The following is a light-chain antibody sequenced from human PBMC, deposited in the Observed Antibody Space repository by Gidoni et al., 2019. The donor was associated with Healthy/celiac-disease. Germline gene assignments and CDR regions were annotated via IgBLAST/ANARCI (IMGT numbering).Light chain of an antibody. CDR1: QSVLYSSNNKNY. V-gene: IGKV4-1*01. CDR3: QQYYSTLIT. J-gene: IGKJ4*01. Sequence: DIVMTQSPDSLAVSLGERATINCKSSQSVLYSSNNKNYLAWYQQKPGQHPKLLIYWASTRESGVPDRFSGSGSRTDFTLTISSLQAEDVAVYYCQQYYSTLITFGGGTKVEIK. CDR2: WAS.